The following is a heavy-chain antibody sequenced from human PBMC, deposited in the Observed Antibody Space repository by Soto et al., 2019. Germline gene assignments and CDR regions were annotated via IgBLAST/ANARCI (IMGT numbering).Heavy chain of an antibody. CDR3: ARTTDFWSGPIDY. V-gene: IGHV3-33*01. Sequence: GGSLRLSCAASGFTFSSYGMHWVRQAPGKGLEWVAVIWYDGSNKYYADSVKGRFTISRDNSKNTLYLQMNSLRAEDTAVYYCARTTDFWSGPIDYWGQGTLVTVSS. J-gene: IGHJ4*02. D-gene: IGHD3-3*01. CDR2: IWYDGSNK. CDR1: GFTFSSYG.